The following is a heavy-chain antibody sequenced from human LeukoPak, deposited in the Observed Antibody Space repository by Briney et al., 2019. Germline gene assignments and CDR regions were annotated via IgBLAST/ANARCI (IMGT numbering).Heavy chain of an antibody. CDR1: GFTFDDYA. J-gene: IGHJ3*02. Sequence: GGSLRLSCAASGFTFDDYAMHWVRQAPGKGLEWVSGISRNSGHKGYADSVKGRFTISRDNAKNSLYLQMNSLRAEDTAVYYCARDPTSSWETAFDIWGQGTMVTVSS. D-gene: IGHD1-26*01. CDR3: ARDPTSSWETAFDI. CDR2: ISRNSGHK. V-gene: IGHV3-9*01.